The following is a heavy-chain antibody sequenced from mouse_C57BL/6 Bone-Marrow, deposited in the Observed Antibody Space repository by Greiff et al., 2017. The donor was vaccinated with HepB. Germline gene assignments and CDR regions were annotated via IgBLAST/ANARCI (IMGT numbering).Heavy chain of an antibody. D-gene: IGHD3-2*02. J-gene: IGHJ3*01. CDR2: INPNNGGT. CDR1: GYTFTDYY. Sequence: VQLQQSGPELVKPGASVKISCKASGYTFTDYYMNWVKQSHGKSLEWIGDINPNNGGTSYNQKFKGKATLTVDKSSSTAYMELRSLTSEDSAVYYCALDSSGYSGWFAYWGQGTLVTVSA. V-gene: IGHV1-26*01. CDR3: ALDSSGYSGWFAY.